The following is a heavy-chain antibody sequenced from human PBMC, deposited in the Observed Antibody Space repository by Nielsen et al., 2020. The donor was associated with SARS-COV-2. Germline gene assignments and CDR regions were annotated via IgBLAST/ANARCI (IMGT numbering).Heavy chain of an antibody. V-gene: IGHV3-23*01. CDR2: ISGSGGST. CDR1: GFIFSSYA. Sequence: GESLNISCTASGFIFSSYAMSWVRQAPGKGLEWVSAISGSGGSTYYADSVKGRFTISRDNAKNSLYLQMNSLRAEDTALYYCAKDPGRYFDWFDAFDIWGQGTMVTVSS. CDR3: AKDPGRYFDWFDAFDI. J-gene: IGHJ3*02. D-gene: IGHD3-9*01.